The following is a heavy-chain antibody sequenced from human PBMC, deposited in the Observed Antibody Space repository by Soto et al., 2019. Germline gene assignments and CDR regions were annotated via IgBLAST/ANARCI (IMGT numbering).Heavy chain of an antibody. CDR1: GFTFSSYW. D-gene: IGHD2-21*02. CDR2: IKQDGSEK. J-gene: IGHJ6*02. Sequence: GGSLRLSCAASGFTFSSYWMSWVRQAPGKGLEWVANIKQDGSEKYYVDSVKGRFTISRDNAKNSLYLQMNSLRAEDTAVYYCARVGGKGGNSYYYYGMDVWGQGTTVTVSS. V-gene: IGHV3-7*01. CDR3: ARVGGKGGNSYYYYGMDV.